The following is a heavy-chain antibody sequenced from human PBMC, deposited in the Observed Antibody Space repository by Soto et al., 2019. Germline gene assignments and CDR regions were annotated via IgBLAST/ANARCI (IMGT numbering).Heavy chain of an antibody. V-gene: IGHV5-51*01. D-gene: IGHD6-19*01. Sequence: PGESLKISCKGSGYSFTSYWIGWVRQMPWKGLEWMGIINPGDSDTRYSPSFQGQVTISADKSISTAYLQWSSLKASDTAMYYCARQYSSGWXVYYYYGMDVWGQGTTVTVSS. CDR1: GYSFTSYW. J-gene: IGHJ6*02. CDR2: INPGDSDT. CDR3: ARQYSSGWXVYYYYGMDV.